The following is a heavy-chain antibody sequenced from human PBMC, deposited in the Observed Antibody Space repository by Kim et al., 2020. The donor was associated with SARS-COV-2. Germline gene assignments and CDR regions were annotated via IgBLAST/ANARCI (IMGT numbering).Heavy chain of an antibody. V-gene: IGHV1-2*02. J-gene: IGHJ4*02. D-gene: IGHD3-10*01. Sequence: NYAKKFQGRVTMTRDTSISTAYMELSRLRSDDTAVYYCATSGWFGESLGYWGQGTLVTVSS. CDR3: ATSGWFGESLGY.